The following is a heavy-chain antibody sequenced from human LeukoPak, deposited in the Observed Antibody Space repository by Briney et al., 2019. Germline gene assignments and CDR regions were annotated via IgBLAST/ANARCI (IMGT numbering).Heavy chain of an antibody. CDR3: ARSKEMATIRAFDY. D-gene: IGHD5-24*01. CDR2: IIPILGIA. V-gene: IGHV1-69*04. Sequence: SVKVSCKASGGTFSSYAISWVRQAPGQGLEWMGRIIPILGIANYAQKSQGRVTITADKSTSTAYMELSSLRSEDTAVYYCARSKEMATIRAFDYWGQGTLVTVSS. CDR1: GGTFSSYA. J-gene: IGHJ4*02.